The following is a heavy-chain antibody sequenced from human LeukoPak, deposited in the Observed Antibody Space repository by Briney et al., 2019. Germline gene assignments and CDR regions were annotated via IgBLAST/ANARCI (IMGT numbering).Heavy chain of an antibody. CDR3: ARVYGQLWLYH. CDR1: GYTFSSYY. CDR2: INPSGGST. V-gene: IGHV1-46*01. Sequence: GASVKVSCKASGYTFSSYYMHWVRQAPGQGLEWMGIINPSGGSTSYAHKFQGRVTMTRDTSTSTVYMELSRLRSDDTAVYYCARVYGQLWLYHWGQGTLVTVSS. D-gene: IGHD5-18*01. J-gene: IGHJ4*02.